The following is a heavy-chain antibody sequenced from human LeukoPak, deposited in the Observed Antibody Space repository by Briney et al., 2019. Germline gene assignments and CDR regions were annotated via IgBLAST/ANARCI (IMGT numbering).Heavy chain of an antibody. D-gene: IGHD2-2*01. CDR3: ARPPVHCSSTSCYFGY. J-gene: IGHJ4*02. CDR2: ISYDGSNK. V-gene: IGHV3-30-3*01. CDR1: GFTFSSYA. Sequence: GGSLRLSCAASGFTFSSYAMHWARQAPGKGLEWVAVISYDGSNKYYADSVKGRFTISRDNSKNTLYLQMNSLRAEDTAVYYCARPPVHCSSTSCYFGYWGQGTLVTVSS.